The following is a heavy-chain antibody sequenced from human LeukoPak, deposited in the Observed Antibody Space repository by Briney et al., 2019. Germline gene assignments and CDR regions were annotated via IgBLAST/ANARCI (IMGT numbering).Heavy chain of an antibody. D-gene: IGHD5-24*01. Sequence: GGSLRLSCAASGFTFSDYWMDWVRQAPGKGPEWVAQVKQDGSEKYFVDSVKGRFTISRDNAEKSLYLQMNSLRAEDTAVYHCARDSMASFDDWGQGTLGTVSA. CDR2: VKQDGSEK. CDR3: ARDSMASFDD. CDR1: GFTFSDYW. J-gene: IGHJ4*02. V-gene: IGHV3-7*01.